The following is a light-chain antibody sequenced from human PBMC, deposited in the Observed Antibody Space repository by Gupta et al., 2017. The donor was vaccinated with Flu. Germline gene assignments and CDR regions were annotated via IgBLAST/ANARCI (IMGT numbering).Light chain of an antibody. CDR2: DDS. Sequence: SYALTQALSVSVAPGQTARITCGGNNIAIKSVHWYQQKPGQDPLLVVYDDSDRPSGIPERFSAANSWNTATLIISRGEAGDEDDEYWHVSDKDSHHHVVLGGGTKLTVL. CDR3: HVSDKDSHHHVV. CDR1: NIAIKS. J-gene: IGLJ2*01. V-gene: IGLV3-21*02.